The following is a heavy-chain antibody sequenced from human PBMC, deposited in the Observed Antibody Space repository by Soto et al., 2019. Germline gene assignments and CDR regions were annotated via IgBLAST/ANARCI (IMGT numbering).Heavy chain of an antibody. Sequence: GASVKVSCKASGYTFTDYAMHWVRQAPGQRLEWMGWINAGNGNTKYSQTFQGRVAITRDTSASTAYMELSSLRSEDTAVYYCARGAPLRFLEWLFGPYSFDYWGQGTLVTVAS. CDR2: INAGNGNT. CDR3: ARGAPLRFLEWLFGPYSFDY. J-gene: IGHJ4*02. CDR1: GYTFTDYA. V-gene: IGHV1-3*01. D-gene: IGHD3-3*01.